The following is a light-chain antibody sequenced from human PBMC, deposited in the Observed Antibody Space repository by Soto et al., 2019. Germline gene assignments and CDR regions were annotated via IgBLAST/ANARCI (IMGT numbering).Light chain of an antibody. V-gene: IGKV3-20*01. CDR3: QQYGSSPSWT. J-gene: IGKJ1*01. CDR1: QSVSSSY. CDR2: GAS. Sequence: EIGVTQSPGTLSLSPWERATLSCRASQSVSSSYLAWYQQKPGQAPRLLIYGASSRATGIPDRFSGSGSGTDFTLTISRLEPEDFAVYYCQQYGSSPSWTFGQGTKVDI.